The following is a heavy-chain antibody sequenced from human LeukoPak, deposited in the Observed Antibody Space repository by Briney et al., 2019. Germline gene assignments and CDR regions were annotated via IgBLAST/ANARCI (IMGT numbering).Heavy chain of an antibody. CDR1: GFTFSSYS. V-gene: IGHV3-48*04. D-gene: IGHD6-13*01. J-gene: IGHJ5*02. CDR3: ARGVGSSSWSPHWFDP. CDR2: IKSDSATI. Sequence: GGSLRLSCAASGFTFSSYSMNWVRQAPGKELEWVSYIKSDSATIYYADSVKGRFTISRDNANNLLYLQMNSLRAEDTAVYYCARGVGSSSWSPHWFDPWGQGTLVTVSS.